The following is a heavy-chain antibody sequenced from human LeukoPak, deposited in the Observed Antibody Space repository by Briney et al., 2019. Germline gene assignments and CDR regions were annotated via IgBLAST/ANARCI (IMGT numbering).Heavy chain of an antibody. J-gene: IGHJ4*02. V-gene: IGHV3-23*01. CDR1: GFSFSTYA. Sequence: PGGSLRLSCAASGFSFSTYAMSWVRQAAGKGLEWVAGICGNDGKTYYADSVKGRFTISRDNSKNTLHLQMNSLRAEDTALYYCAKDTGGSCYSAIAYWGQGALVTVST. D-gene: IGHD2-15*01. CDR3: AKDTGGSCYSAIAY. CDR2: ICGNDGKT.